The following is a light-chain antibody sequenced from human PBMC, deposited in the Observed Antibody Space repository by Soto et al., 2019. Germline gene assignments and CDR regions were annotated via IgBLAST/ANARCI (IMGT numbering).Light chain of an antibody. CDR3: QQPRYSPIS. V-gene: IGKV3-20*01. CDR1: QNVDNNY. J-gene: IGKJ4*01. Sequence: EIVLTQSPGTLSLSPGERATLSCRASQNVDNNYLAWFQQKPGQAPRLLIYEISNRATGVPDRFGGSGSGTDFTLIISRLEPEDFALYYCQQPRYSPISSGGGTIVEIK. CDR2: EIS.